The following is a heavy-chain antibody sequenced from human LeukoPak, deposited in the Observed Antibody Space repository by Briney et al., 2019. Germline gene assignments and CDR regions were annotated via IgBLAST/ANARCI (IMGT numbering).Heavy chain of an antibody. CDR2: IDGGGSST. Sequence: GGSLRLSCAASGFTFNNYWMHWVRQAPGMGLVWVSRIDGGGSSTSYSDSVKGRFTISRDSAKNTLYLQMESLRAEDTAVYYCASYGGFDYFDFWGQGTLVTVSS. D-gene: IGHD4-23*01. V-gene: IGHV3-74*01. J-gene: IGHJ4*02. CDR3: ASYGGFDYFDF. CDR1: GFTFNNYW.